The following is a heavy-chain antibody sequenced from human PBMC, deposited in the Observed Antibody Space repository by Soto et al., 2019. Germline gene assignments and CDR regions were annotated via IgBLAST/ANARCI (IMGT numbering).Heavy chain of an antibody. V-gene: IGHV3-13*05. CDR3: ARGGTGGDAFDI. CDR2: IGTAGDP. Sequence: GGSLRLSCAASGFTFSSYDMHWVRQATGKGLEWVSAIGTAGDPYYPGYVKGRFTISRENAKNSLYLQMNSLRVGDTAVYYCARGGTGGDAFDIWGQGTMVTVSS. CDR1: GFTFSSYD. J-gene: IGHJ3*02. D-gene: IGHD7-27*01.